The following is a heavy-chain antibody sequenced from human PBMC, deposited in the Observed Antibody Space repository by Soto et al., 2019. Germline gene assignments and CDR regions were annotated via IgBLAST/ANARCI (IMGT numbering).Heavy chain of an antibody. CDR3: ARTSEMYGPDV. CDR1: GFTFSDYY. CDR2: IRSSGSTI. Sequence: LRLSCAASGFTFSDYYMSWIRQAPGKGLEWVSYIRSSGSTIYYVDSVKGRFTISRDNAKNSLYLQMNSLRAEDTAVYYCARTSEMYGPDVWGQGTPVTVSS. V-gene: IGHV3-11*01. J-gene: IGHJ6*02.